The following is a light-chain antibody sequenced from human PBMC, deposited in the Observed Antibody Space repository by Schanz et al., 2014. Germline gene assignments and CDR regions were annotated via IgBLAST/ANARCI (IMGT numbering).Light chain of an antibody. J-gene: IGLJ2*01. CDR2: NVN. CDR3: SSYAGNNNLRVL. V-gene: IGLV2-8*01. Sequence: QSALIQPPSVSGSPGQSVTISCTGTTSDVGTYDYVSWCHQHPGTAPKPMIYNVNIRPSGVPDRFSGSKSGNTASLTVSGLQAEDEADYYCSSYAGNNNLRVLFGGGTKLTVL. CDR1: TSDVGTYDY.